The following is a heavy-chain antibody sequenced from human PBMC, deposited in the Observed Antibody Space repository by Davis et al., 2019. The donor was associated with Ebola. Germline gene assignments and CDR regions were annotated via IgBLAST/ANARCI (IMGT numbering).Heavy chain of an antibody. D-gene: IGHD2-2*01. J-gene: IGHJ6*04. CDR1: GYTFTTYA. Sequence: ASVKVSCKASGYTFTTYAMNWVRQAPGQGLEWMGWINTNTGNPTYAQGFTGRFVFSLDTSVSSAYLQISSLKAEDTAVYYCAREWDIVLVPAAMRDYYYFGMDVWGKGTTVTVSS. CDR2: INTNTGNP. CDR3: AREWDIVLVPAAMRDYYYFGMDV. V-gene: IGHV7-4-1*02.